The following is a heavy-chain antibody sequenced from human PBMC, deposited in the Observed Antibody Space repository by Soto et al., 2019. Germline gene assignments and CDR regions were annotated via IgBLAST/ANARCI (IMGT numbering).Heavy chain of an antibody. CDR2: IIPIFGTA. CDR1: GGTFSSYA. CDR3: AKTYYDYVWGSYHLPH. J-gene: IGHJ4*02. V-gene: IGHV1-69*01. Sequence: QVQLVQSGAEVKKPGSSVKVSCKASGGTFSSYAISWVRQAPGQGLEWMGGIIPIFGTANYAQKFQGRVTITAEESTSTAYMELSSLRSEDTAVYYCAKTYYDYVWGSYHLPHWGQGTLVTVSS. D-gene: IGHD3-16*02.